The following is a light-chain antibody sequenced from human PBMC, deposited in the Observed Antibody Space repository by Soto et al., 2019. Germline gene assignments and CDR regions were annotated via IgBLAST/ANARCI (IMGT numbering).Light chain of an antibody. Sequence: RGTIACRASQTISSWLAWYQQKPGKAPTLLIYDASTLERGVPSRFSGTGCGTELTRSIDSLQPDDFATYYCQQYHTSSITFGQGTRLEIK. CDR1: QTISSW. CDR2: DAS. V-gene: IGKV1-5*01. CDR3: QQYHTSSIT. J-gene: IGKJ5*01.